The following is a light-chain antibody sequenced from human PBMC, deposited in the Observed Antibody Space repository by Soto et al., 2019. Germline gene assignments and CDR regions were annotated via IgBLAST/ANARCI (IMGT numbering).Light chain of an antibody. CDR3: QQRSNWPPIT. Sequence: PGERATLSGSASQSVSSYLAWYQQKPGQAPRLLIYDASNRATGIPARFSGSGSGTDFTLTISSLEPEDFAVYYCQQRSNWPPITFGQATRLEI. CDR2: DAS. J-gene: IGKJ5*01. V-gene: IGKV3-11*01. CDR1: QSVSSY.